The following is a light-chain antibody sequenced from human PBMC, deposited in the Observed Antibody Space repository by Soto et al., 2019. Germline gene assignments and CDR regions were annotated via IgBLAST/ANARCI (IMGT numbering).Light chain of an antibody. CDR1: ETIYSF. Sequence: EIVLTQSPATLSLSPGDRATLSCRSNETIYSFLAWYQQKPGQAPRLLLYSASDRATGIPARFSGSGSGTAFTLTISGLEPEDFAVYYCQHRGAWPPYTFGQGTKLDIK. V-gene: IGKV3-11*01. CDR3: QHRGAWPPYT. CDR2: SAS. J-gene: IGKJ2*01.